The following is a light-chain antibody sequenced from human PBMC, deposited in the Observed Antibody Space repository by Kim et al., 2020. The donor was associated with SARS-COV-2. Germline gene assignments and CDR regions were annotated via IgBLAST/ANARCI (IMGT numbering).Light chain of an antibody. CDR1: SSNIRTNT. J-gene: IGLJ3*02. Sequence: QSVLTQAPSASATPGQRVTISCSGSSSNIRTNTVNWYQHVPGTAPKLLLYGDNQRPAGVPDRFSGSKSGTSASLAITGLQSDDEADYYCASWDDRLNGIVFGGGTQLTVL. CDR3: ASWDDRLNGIV. V-gene: IGLV1-44*01. CDR2: GDN.